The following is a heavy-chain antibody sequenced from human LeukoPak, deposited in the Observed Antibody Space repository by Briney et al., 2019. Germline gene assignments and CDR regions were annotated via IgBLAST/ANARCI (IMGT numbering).Heavy chain of an antibody. J-gene: IGHJ2*01. D-gene: IGHD4-17*01. Sequence: ASVKVSCKASGYTFTSYAMHWVRQAPGQRLEWMGWINAGSGNTKHSQKFQGRVTITRDTSASTAYMELSSLRSEDTAVYYCARGGYGDSDWYFDLWGRGTLVTVSS. CDR2: INAGSGNT. CDR3: ARGGYGDSDWYFDL. CDR1: GYTFTSYA. V-gene: IGHV1-3*01.